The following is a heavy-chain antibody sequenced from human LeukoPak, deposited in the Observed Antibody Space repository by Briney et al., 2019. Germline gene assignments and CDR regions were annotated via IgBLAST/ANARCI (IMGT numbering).Heavy chain of an antibody. CDR3: ARGIVLMVYASFDF. CDR1: GGSFRVYY. V-gene: IGHV4-34*01. J-gene: IGHJ4*02. CDR2: INHSGGT. D-gene: IGHD2-8*01. Sequence: PSETLSLTCVVNGGSFRVYYWTWIRQSPGKGLEWIGEINHSGGTNYNPSLKSRVTISVDTSKNQFSLKLSSVTAADTAVYYCARGIVLMVYASFDFWGQGILVTVSS.